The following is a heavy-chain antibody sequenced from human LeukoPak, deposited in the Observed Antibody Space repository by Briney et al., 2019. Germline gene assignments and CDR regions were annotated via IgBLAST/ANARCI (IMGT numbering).Heavy chain of an antibody. Sequence: SVKVSCKASGGTFSSYAISWVRQAPGQGLEWMGGIIPIFGTANYAQKFQGRVTITTDESTSTAYMELSSLRSEDTAVYYCARGGYCSSTSCPHPSYYYYYYIDVWGKGTTVTVSS. D-gene: IGHD2-2*01. J-gene: IGHJ6*03. CDR2: IIPIFGTA. CDR3: ARGGYCSSTSCPHPSYYYYYYIDV. CDR1: GGTFSSYA. V-gene: IGHV1-69*05.